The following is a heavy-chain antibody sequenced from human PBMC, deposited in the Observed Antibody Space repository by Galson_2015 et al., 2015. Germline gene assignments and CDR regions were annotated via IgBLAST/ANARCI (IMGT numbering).Heavy chain of an antibody. V-gene: IGHV3-33*01. Sequence: SLRLSCAASGFTFSSYGMHWVRQAPGKGLEWVAVIWYDGSNKYYADSVKGRFTISRDNSKNTLYLQMNSLRAEDTAVYYCARNYDSSGYPLWGAFDIWGQGTVVTVSS. CDR3: ARNYDSSGYPLWGAFDI. D-gene: IGHD3-22*01. CDR2: IWYDGSNK. CDR1: GFTFSSYG. J-gene: IGHJ3*02.